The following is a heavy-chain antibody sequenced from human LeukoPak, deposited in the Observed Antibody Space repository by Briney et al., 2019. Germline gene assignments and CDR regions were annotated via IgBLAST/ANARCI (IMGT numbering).Heavy chain of an antibody. CDR3: ATGLRFLEWLSHLFDY. CDR1: GYTLTELS. CDR2: FDPEDGET. J-gene: IGHJ4*02. D-gene: IGHD3-3*01. V-gene: IGHV1-24*01. Sequence: AAVKASCKVSGYTLTELSMHWVRQAPGKGLEWMGGFDPEDGETIYAQKFQGRVTMTEDTSTDTAYMELSSLRSEDTAVYYCATGLRFLEWLSHLFDYWGQGTLVTVSS.